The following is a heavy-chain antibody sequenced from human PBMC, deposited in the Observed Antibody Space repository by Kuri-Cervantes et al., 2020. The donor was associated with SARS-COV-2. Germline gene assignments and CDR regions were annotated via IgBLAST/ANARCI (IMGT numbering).Heavy chain of an antibody. Sequence: GGSLRLSCAASGFTFSSYEMNWVRQAPGKGLEWVSYISSSGNTIYYADSVKGRFTISRDNAKNSLYLQMNSLRAEDTAVYYCAKAYSSGWYTVGFWAHWGQGTLVTGSS. J-gene: IGHJ4*02. V-gene: IGHV3-48*03. CDR3: AKAYSSGWYTVGFWAH. D-gene: IGHD6-19*01. CDR1: GFTFSSYE. CDR2: ISSSGNTI.